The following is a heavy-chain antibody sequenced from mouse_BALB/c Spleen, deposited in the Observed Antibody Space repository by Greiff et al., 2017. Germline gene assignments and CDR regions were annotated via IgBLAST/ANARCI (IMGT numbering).Heavy chain of an antibody. CDR2: INPSNGGT. V-gene: IGHV1S81*02. J-gene: IGHJ2*01. Sequence: QVQLQQSGAELVKPGASAKLSCKASGYTFTSYYMYWVKQRPGQGLEWIGEINPSNGGTNFNEKFKSKATLTVDKSSSTAYMQLSSLTSEDSAVYYCTRSEGILRPFDYWGQGTTLTVSS. CDR3: TRSEGILRPFDY. CDR1: GYTFTSYY. D-gene: IGHD1-2*01.